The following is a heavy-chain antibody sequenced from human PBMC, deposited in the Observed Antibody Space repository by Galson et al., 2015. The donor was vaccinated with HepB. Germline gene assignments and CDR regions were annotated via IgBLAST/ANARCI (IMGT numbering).Heavy chain of an antibody. V-gene: IGHV3-48*01. CDR1: GFTFSSYS. Sequence: SLRLSCAASGFTFSSYSMNWVRQAPGKGLEWVSYISSSSSTKYYADSVKGRFIISRDNSKNTLYLQMNSLRAEDTAVYYCASAGFGELLVSYFDYWGQGTLVTVSS. CDR2: ISSSSSTK. CDR3: ASAGFGELLVSYFDY. J-gene: IGHJ4*02. D-gene: IGHD3-10*01.